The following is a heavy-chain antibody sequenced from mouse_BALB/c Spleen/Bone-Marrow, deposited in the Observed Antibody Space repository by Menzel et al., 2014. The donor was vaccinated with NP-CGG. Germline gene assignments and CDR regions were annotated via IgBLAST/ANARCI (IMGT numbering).Heavy chain of an antibody. CDR2: INPDSSTI. D-gene: IGHD1-2*01. J-gene: IGHJ3*01. CDR1: GFDFSRFW. V-gene: IGHV4-1*02. Sequence: EVKLMESGGGLVQPGGSLKLSCAASGFDFSRFWMSWVRQAPGKGLEWIGEINPDSSTINYTPSLKDKFIISRDNAKNKLYLQMSKVRTEDTALYYGARLGYYGSFAFWGQGTLVTVSA. CDR3: ARLGYYGSFAF.